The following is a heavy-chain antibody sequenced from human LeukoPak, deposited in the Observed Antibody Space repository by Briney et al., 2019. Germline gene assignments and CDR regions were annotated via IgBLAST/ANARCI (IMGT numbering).Heavy chain of an antibody. CDR1: GFTFSDYY. CDR3: ARGDYSNRYLNYYMGV. J-gene: IGHJ6*03. Sequence: GGSLRLSCAGSGFTFSDYYMTWIRQAPGKGPEWVSYISNSGSYIFYAASVRGRFTISRDNTANSLYLQMNSLTAGDTALYYCARGDYSNRYLNYYMGVWGKGTAVTVSS. CDR2: ISNSGSYI. V-gene: IGHV3-11*04. D-gene: IGHD4-11*01.